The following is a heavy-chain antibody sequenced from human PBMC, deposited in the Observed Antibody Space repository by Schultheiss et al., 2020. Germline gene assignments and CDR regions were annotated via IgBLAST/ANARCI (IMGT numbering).Heavy chain of an antibody. V-gene: IGHV4-30-4*07. J-gene: IGHJ4*02. CDR3: ARDQSLVVPVD. Sequence: SETLSLTCAVSGGSISSGGYSWSWIRQPPGKGLEWIGYIFYNGNSYYKPSLNSRVTISLDTSKSQFSLKVSSVTAADTAVYYCARDQSLVVPVDWGQGTLVTVSS. CDR2: IFYNGNS. D-gene: IGHD2-2*01. CDR1: GGSISSGGYS.